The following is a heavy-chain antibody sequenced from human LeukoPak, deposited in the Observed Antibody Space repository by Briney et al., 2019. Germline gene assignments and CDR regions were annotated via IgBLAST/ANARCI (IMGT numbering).Heavy chain of an antibody. D-gene: IGHD6-6*01. Sequence: GGSLRLSCAASGFTVSSYEMNWVRQAPGKGLEWVSYISSSGRTIYYADSVKGRFTISRDNAKNSLYLQMNSLRAEDTAVYYCARVDIAARRYFDLRGRGTLVTVSS. CDR3: ARVDIAARRYFDL. CDR2: ISSSGRTI. V-gene: IGHV3-48*03. J-gene: IGHJ2*01. CDR1: GFTVSSYE.